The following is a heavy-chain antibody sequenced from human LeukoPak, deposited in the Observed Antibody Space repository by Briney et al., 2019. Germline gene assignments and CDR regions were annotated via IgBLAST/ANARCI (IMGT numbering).Heavy chain of an antibody. Sequence: PGGALRLSCGASVFPLCCYSTNWVRRAPGRGLEWVSYFNCCDHSILYAHSVKGRFTVSRDIDKNRLYLQMKNLSAEDRAVYYCGREIPSGSYAPDCWGQGIMVIVAS. CDR1: VFPLCCYS. D-gene: IGHD1-26*01. V-gene: IGHV3-21*05. J-gene: IGHJ4*02. CDR3: GREIPSGSYAPDC. CDR2: FNCCDHSI.